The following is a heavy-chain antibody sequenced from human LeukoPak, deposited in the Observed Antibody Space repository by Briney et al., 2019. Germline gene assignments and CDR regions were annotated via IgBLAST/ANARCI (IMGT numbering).Heavy chain of an antibody. D-gene: IGHD1-7*01. CDR1: GFTFSSYS. CDR2: ISSSSSYI. V-gene: IGHV3-21*01. CDR3: ARDLPRYNWNFLAGY. J-gene: IGHJ4*02. Sequence: PGGSLRLSCAASGFTFSSYSMNWVRQAPGKGLEWVSSISSSSSYIYYADSVKGRFTISRDNAKNSLYLQMNSLRAEDTAVYYCARDLPRYNWNFLAGYWGQGTLVTVSS.